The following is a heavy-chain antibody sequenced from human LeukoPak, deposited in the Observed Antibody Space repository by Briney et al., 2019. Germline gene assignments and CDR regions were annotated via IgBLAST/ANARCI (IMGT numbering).Heavy chain of an antibody. V-gene: IGHV1-2*06. CDR2: INPNSGGT. Sequence: GASVKVSCKASGYTFTGYYMHWVRQAPGQGLEWMGRINPNSGGTNYAQKFQGRVTMTRDTSINTAYMDLSRLTSDDTAVYYCARDLSSTPYWELDYWGQGTLVPVSS. CDR1: GYTFTGYY. CDR3: ARDLSSTPYWELDY. D-gene: IGHD1-26*01. J-gene: IGHJ4*02.